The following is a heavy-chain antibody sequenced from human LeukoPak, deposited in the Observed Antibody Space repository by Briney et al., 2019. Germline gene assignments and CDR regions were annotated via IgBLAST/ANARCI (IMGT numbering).Heavy chain of an antibody. CDR1: GFTFSGSA. Sequence: WGSLRLSCAASGFTFSGSAMHWVRQASGKGLEWVGRIRSKANSYATAYAASVKGRFTISRDDSKNTAYLQMNSLKTEDTAVYYCTREYCSSTSCYNYWGQGTLVTVSS. V-gene: IGHV3-73*01. D-gene: IGHD2-2*02. CDR2: IRSKANSYAT. CDR3: TREYCSSTSCYNY. J-gene: IGHJ4*02.